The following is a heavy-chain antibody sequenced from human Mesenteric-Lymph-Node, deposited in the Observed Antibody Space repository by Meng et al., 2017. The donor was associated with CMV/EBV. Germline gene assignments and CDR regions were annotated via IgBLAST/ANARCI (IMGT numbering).Heavy chain of an antibody. CDR2: IIPLSHTP. V-gene: IGHV1-69*01. CDR3: VRGFPYYDIFTQSTTYDDSQD. D-gene: IGHD3-9*01. Sequence: FTWVRQSPGQRPQWVGGIIPLSHTPIYAPNFEDRVPISADDSTSTAYMELSSLTSDDTAVYYCVRGFPYYDIFTQSTTYDDSQDWGQGTLVTVSS. J-gene: IGHJ1*01.